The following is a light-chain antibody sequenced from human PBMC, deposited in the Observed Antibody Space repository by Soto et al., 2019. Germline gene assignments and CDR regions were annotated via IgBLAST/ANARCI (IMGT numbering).Light chain of an antibody. J-gene: IGKJ1*01. CDR3: KQYYSYPRN. Sequence: AIRMTQSPSSFSASTGDRVTITCRASQGISSYLAWYQQKPGKAPKLLIYAASTFQSAVPSRFSGSGSGTDFTLTISCMQSEDFATYDGKQYYSYPRNFGQGTKVEIK. CDR2: AAS. V-gene: IGKV1-8*01. CDR1: QGISSY.